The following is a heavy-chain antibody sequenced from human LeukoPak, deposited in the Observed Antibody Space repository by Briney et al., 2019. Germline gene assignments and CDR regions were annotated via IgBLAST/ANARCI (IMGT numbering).Heavy chain of an antibody. J-gene: IGHJ4*02. CDR1: GFVFDDYD. D-gene: IGHD1-26*01. CDR3: AKPSGSGVDY. Sequence: QPGGSLRLSCGASGFVFDDYDMHWVRQAPGKGLGWVAFIRSDGYHTYYTDSVKGRFIITRDNFKNTLYLQMNSLRLEDMAVYYCAKPSGSGVDYWGRGTRVTVSS. CDR2: IRSDGYHT. V-gene: IGHV3-30*02.